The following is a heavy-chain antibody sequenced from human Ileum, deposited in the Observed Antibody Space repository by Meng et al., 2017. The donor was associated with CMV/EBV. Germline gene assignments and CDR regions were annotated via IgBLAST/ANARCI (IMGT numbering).Heavy chain of an antibody. Sequence: GESLKISCAASGFTFSNYWMHWVRQAPGKGLVWVSRINNDGSSTNYADSVKGRFTISRDNDKNTLYLQMNSLRAEDTAVYYCARDPFRTETLWGQGTLVTVSS. CDR2: INNDGSST. CDR3: ARDPFRTETL. V-gene: IGHV3-74*01. CDR1: GFTFSNYW. J-gene: IGHJ4*02.